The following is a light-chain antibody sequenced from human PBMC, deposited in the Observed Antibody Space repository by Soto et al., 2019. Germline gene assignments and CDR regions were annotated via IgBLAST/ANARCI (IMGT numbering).Light chain of an antibody. CDR2: GAS. J-gene: IGKJ5*01. V-gene: IGKV3-20*01. CDR1: QSVSSSY. Sequence: EIVLTQSPGTLSLSPGERATLSCRASQSVSSSYLAWYQQKPGQAPRLLIYGASSRATGIPDRFSGSGSGTDFPLTISRLEPEDFAVYYCQQYGSSPPITFGQATRLEIK. CDR3: QQYGSSPPIT.